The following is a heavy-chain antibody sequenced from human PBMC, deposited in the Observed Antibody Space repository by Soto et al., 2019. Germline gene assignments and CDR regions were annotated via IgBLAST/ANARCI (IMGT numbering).Heavy chain of an antibody. J-gene: IGHJ6*02. CDR1: GYIFTNYA. CDR3: ARDGRAFSIFGETMDV. V-gene: IGHV1-18*01. D-gene: IGHD3-3*01. CDR2: ISAYNGDT. Sequence: VHLLQSGGEVKKPGASVKVSCKTSGYIFTNYAINWVRQAPGQGLEWMGWISAYNGDTKYAQRFQGRLTVTTDPSTTTAYMELGSLRSDDTAVYYCARDGRAFSIFGETMDVWGQGTTVTVPS.